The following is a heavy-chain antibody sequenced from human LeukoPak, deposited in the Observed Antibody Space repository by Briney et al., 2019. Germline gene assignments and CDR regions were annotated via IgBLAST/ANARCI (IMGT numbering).Heavy chain of an antibody. V-gene: IGHV3-48*01. CDR2: ISSSGTTI. Sequence: GGSLRLSCAASGFTFSTYCMNWVRQAPGKGLEWVSYISSSGTTIYYADSVKGRFTISRDYAKNSLYLQMNSLRGEDTAVYYCARGHYGSIAAAGGAYFDYWGQGTLVTVSS. J-gene: IGHJ4*02. D-gene: IGHD6-13*01. CDR1: GFTFSTYC. CDR3: ARGHYGSIAAAGGAYFDY.